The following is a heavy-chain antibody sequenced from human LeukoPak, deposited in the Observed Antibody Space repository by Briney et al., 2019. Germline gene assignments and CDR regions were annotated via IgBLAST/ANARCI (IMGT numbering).Heavy chain of an antibody. CDR2: ISYDGSNK. J-gene: IGHJ3*02. Sequence: GGSLRLSCAASGFTFSSYGMHWVRQAPGKGLEWVAVISYDGSNKYYADSVKGRFTISRDNSKNTLYLQTNSLRAEDTAVYYCAKSKGPWGRIAVAGTRSAFDIWGQGTMVTVSS. CDR1: GFTFSSYG. V-gene: IGHV3-30*18. D-gene: IGHD6-19*01. CDR3: AKSKGPWGRIAVAGTRSAFDI.